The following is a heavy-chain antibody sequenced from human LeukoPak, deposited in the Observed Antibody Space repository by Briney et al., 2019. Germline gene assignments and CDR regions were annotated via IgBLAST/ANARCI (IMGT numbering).Heavy chain of an antibody. CDR2: IKRDGSDI. J-gene: IGHJ4*02. V-gene: IGHV3-7*01. Sequence: GGSLRLPCAASRFTFSDYWMSCVRQAPGKGLEWVAYIKRDGSDIYYVDSVKGRFIISRDNAKNSLYLQMNSLRAEDTAVYYCARDPDYRGSQPHGYFDYWGQGTLVTVSS. CDR3: ARDPDYRGSQPHGYFDY. D-gene: IGHD3-16*01. CDR1: RFTFSDYW.